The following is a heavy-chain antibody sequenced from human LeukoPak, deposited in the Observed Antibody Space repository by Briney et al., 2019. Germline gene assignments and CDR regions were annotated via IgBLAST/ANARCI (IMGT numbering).Heavy chain of an antibody. CDR2: IYNSGST. CDR1: GSSISSSSYY. D-gene: IGHD3-10*01. CDR3: ARPFASGGFYGMDV. Sequence: SETLSLTCTVSGSSISSSSYYWGWIRQPPGKGLEWIGSIYNSGSTYSNPSLKSRVTVSLDTSKNQFSLKLDSVTAADTAVYYCARPFASGGFYGMDVWGQGTTVTVSS. J-gene: IGHJ6*02. V-gene: IGHV4-39*01.